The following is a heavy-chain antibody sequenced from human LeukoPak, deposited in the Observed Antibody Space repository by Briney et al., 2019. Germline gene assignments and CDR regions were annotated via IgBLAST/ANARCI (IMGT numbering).Heavy chain of an antibody. J-gene: IGHJ5*02. D-gene: IGHD6-25*01. CDR3: ARGEAAWQFDP. CDR2: IIPIFGIA. Sequence: ASVKVSCKASGGTFSSYAISWVRQAPGQGLEWMGGIIPIFGIANYAQKFQGRVTITADESTSTAYMELSSLRSEDTAVYYCARGEAAWQFDPWGQGTLVTVSS. V-gene: IGHV1-69*13. CDR1: GGTFSSYA.